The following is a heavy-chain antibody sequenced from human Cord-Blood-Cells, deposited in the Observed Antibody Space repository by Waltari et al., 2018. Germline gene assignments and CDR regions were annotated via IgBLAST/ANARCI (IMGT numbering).Heavy chain of an antibody. CDR2: IYSGGST. V-gene: IGHV3-66*01. D-gene: IGHD3-3*01. CDR1: GFTVSSNY. J-gene: IGHJ4*02. Sequence: EVQLVESGGGLVQPGGSLRLSCAASGFTVSSNYMSWVRQAPGKGLEWVSVIYSGGSTYYADSVKGRFTISRDNSKNTLYLQMNNLRAEDTAVYYCARDRGYYDFWSGYDYWGQGTLVTVSS. CDR3: ARDRGYYDFWSGYDY.